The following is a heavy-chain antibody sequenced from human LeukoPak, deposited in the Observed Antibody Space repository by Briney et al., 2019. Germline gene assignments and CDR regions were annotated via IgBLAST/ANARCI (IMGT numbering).Heavy chain of an antibody. D-gene: IGHD3-10*01. J-gene: IGHJ4*01. V-gene: IGHV4-59*01. CDR3: ARDYYGSGSYYTNHFDY. Sequence: SETLSLTCTVSGGSISSYYWSRIRQPPGKGLEWIGYIYYSGSTNYNPSLKSRVTISVDTSKNQFSLKLSSVTAADTAVYYCARDYYGSGSYYTNHFDYWGQGTLVTVSS. CDR1: GGSISSYY. CDR2: IYYSGST.